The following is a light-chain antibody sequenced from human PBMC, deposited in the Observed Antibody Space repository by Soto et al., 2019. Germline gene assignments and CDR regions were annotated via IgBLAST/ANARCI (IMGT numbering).Light chain of an antibody. V-gene: IGLV4-69*01. J-gene: IGLJ2*01. CDR1: SGHSSYA. CDR3: LTWGAGAQ. Sequence: QSVLTQSPSASASLGASVKLTCTLSSGHSSYAIAWHQQQPEKGPRYLMKLNSDGSHSKGDGIPDRFSGSSSGAERYLTISSLQSEEEADYYCLTWGAGAQFGGGTQVTVL. CDR2: LNSDGSH.